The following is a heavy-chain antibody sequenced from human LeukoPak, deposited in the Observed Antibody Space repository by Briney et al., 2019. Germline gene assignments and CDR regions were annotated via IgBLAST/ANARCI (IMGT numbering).Heavy chain of an antibody. Sequence: GGSLRLSCAASGFAFSSYSMNWVRQAPGKGLEWVSSISSSSSYIYYADSVKGRFTISRDNAKNSLYLQMNSLRAEDTAVYYCARDVDPEYSSSSGFDYWGQGTLVTVS. D-gene: IGHD6-6*01. CDR3: ARDVDPEYSSSSGFDY. CDR2: ISSSSSYI. CDR1: GFAFSSYS. V-gene: IGHV3-21*01. J-gene: IGHJ4*02.